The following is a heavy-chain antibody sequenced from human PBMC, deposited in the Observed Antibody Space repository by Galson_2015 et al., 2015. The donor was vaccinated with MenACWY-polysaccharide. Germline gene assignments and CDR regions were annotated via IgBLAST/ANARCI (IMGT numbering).Heavy chain of an antibody. V-gene: IGHV1-2*02. Sequence: SVKVSCKASGYTFTGYYMHWVRQAPGQGLEWMGWINPNSGGTNYAQKFQGRVTMTRDTSISTAYMELSRLRSDDTAVYYCARAPARYYYDSSGGYCFDYWGQGTLVTVSS. D-gene: IGHD3-22*01. J-gene: IGHJ4*02. CDR2: INPNSGGT. CDR3: ARAPARYYYDSSGGYCFDY. CDR1: GYTFTGYY.